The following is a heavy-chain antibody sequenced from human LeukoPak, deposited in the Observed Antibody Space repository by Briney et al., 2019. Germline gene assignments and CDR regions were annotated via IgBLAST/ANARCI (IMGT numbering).Heavy chain of an antibody. Sequence: PGGSLRLSCAASGFTLSSYWMHGVRRAPGKGVVGVSRINSDGSSTIYADCVKGRFTISRDNAKNTLYLQMNSLRGEDKAVYYCARVRYSSGWPHFDYWGQGTLVTVSS. V-gene: IGHV3-74*01. J-gene: IGHJ4*02. CDR1: GFTLSSYW. D-gene: IGHD6-19*01. CDR2: INSDGSST. CDR3: ARVRYSSGWPHFDY.